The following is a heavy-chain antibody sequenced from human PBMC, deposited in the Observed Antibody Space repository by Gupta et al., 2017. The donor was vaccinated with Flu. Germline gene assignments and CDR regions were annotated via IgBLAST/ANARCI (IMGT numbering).Heavy chain of an antibody. D-gene: IGHD6-13*01. Sequence: QLQLQESGPGLVQPSETLSLTCFVSGDSLNRVSYYWGWIRQPPGKGLEWIGSIYSSGSSHYNPSLKSRGTLSLDTSRNQFSLTLTSVTASDTAVYYCARLPYSGNWFFPAIDSWGQGTLVTVSS. CDR2: IYSSGSS. CDR3: ARLPYSGNWFFPAIDS. J-gene: IGHJ4*02. V-gene: IGHV4-39*01. CDR1: GDSLNRVSYY.